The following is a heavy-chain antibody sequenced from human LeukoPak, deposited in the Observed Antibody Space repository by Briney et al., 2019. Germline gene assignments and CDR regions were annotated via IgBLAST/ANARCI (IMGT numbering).Heavy chain of an antibody. CDR1: GYTFTTYW. Sequence: GESLKISCKTSGYTFTTYWIGWVRQMPGKGLEWVGIIYPGDSHTRYSPSFQGQVTISADKSISTSYLQWSSLKASDTAIFYCARSDSYSFDYWGQGTLVTVSS. CDR3: ARSDSYSFDY. CDR2: IYPGDSHT. V-gene: IGHV5-51*01. J-gene: IGHJ4*02.